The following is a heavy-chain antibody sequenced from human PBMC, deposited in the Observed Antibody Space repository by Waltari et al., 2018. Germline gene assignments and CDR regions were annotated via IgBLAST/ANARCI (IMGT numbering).Heavy chain of an antibody. V-gene: IGHV3-53*01. CDR3: AKVDNVGLNNY. Sequence: EVQLVESGGDLIQPGGSLRLSCAASGFTVGNNFMGWVRQAPGKGLEWVSVSYSGGSTNYIDSVRGRFTIARDSSKNTLYLQMNSLRAEDTAVYYCAKVDNVGLNNYWGQGTLVTVSS. J-gene: IGHJ4*02. CDR2: SYSGGST. D-gene: IGHD1-1*01. CDR1: GFTVGNNF.